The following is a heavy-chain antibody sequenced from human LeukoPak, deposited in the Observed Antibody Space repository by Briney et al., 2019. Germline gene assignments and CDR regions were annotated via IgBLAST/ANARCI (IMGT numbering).Heavy chain of an antibody. J-gene: IGHJ5*02. Sequence: SETLSLTCSVSGGSISSYYWSWIRQPPGKGLEWIGCLYHSGTTTYNPSLKSRITISVDTSKNQFSLKLSSVTAADTAVYYCARAPPWFDPWGQGTLVTVSS. V-gene: IGHV4-59*01. CDR1: GGSISSYY. CDR3: ARAPPWFDP. CDR2: LYHSGTT.